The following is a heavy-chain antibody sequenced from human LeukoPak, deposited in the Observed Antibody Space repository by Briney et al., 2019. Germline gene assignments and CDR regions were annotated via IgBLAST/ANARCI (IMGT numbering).Heavy chain of an antibody. D-gene: IGHD4-23*01. V-gene: IGHV1-69*01. J-gene: IGHJ4*02. Sequence: SVKVSCKASGGTFSSYAISWVRQAPGQGLEWMGGIIPIFGTANYAQKFQGRVTITADESTSTAYMELSSLRSEDTAVYYCARDLLYGGEGASGDYWGQGTLVTVSS. CDR3: ARDLLYGGEGASGDY. CDR1: GGTFSSYA. CDR2: IIPIFGTA.